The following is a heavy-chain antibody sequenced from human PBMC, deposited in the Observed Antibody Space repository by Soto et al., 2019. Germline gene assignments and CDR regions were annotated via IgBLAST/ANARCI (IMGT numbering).Heavy chain of an antibody. V-gene: IGHV3-11*01. CDR2: ISSSATII. CDR3: ARAVKQWLVGGDYYYYYMDV. CDR1: GFTLSDYY. D-gene: IGHD6-19*01. J-gene: IGHJ6*03. Sequence: QVQLVESGEGLVKPGGSLRLSCEASGFTLSDYYMTWIRQAPGKGLEWISYISSSATIIYYADSVKGRFTISRDNAKTSLYLQMNSLRADDTAVYYCARAVKQWLVGGDYYYYYMDVWGKGTTVTVSS.